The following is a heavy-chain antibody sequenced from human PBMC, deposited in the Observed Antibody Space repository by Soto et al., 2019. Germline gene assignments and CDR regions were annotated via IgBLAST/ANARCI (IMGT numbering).Heavy chain of an antibody. CDR1: GYTFTSFG. J-gene: IGHJ5*02. CDR2: ISAYNCDT. V-gene: IGHV1-18*04. CDR3: ARDQEYSTSGLYWFDL. Sequence: VQLVQSGPEVKKPGASVKVSCKASGYTFTSFGITWVRQAPGQDLEWMGWISAYNCDTNYAPRLQGRVTMTTDTSTNTVYMDLQNLKSEDTAVYYCARDQEYSTSGLYWFDLWGQGTLVTVSS. D-gene: IGHD6-6*01.